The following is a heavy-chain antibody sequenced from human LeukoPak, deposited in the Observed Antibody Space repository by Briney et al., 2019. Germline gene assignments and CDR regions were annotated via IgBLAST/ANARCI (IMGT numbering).Heavy chain of an antibody. V-gene: IGHV1-18*01. CDR3: ARVEQLVPPFGYYYGMDV. J-gene: IGHJ6*02. CDR1: GYTFTSYG. Sequence: GASVKVSCKASGYTFTSYGISRVRQAPGQGLEWMGWISAYNGNTNYAQKLPGRVTMTTDTFTSTAYMELRSLRSDDTAVHYCARVEQLVPPFGYYYGMDVWGQGTTVTVSS. D-gene: IGHD6-6*01. CDR2: ISAYNGNT.